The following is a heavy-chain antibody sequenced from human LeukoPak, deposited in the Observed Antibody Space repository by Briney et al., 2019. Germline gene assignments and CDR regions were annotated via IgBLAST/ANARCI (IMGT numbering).Heavy chain of an antibody. D-gene: IGHD2-15*01. V-gene: IGHV4-34*01. CDR2: INHSGST. Sequence: PSETLSLTCAVYGGSFSGYYWSWIRQPPGKGLEWIGEINHSGSTNYNTSLKSRVTISVDTSKNQFSLKLSSVTAADTAVYYCARHRCSGGSCYPMNWFDPWGQGNLVTVSS. J-gene: IGHJ5*02. CDR1: GGSFSGYY. CDR3: ARHRCSGGSCYPMNWFDP.